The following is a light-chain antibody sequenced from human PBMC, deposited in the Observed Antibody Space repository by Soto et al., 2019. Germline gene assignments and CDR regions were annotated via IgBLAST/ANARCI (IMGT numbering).Light chain of an antibody. J-gene: IGKJ2*01. CDR1: QSVSNSY. CDR2: DAS. V-gene: IGKV3D-20*01. Sequence: EIVLTQSPATLSLSPGERATLSCGASQSVSNSYLAWYQQKPGLAPRLLIYDASSRATGIPDRFSGSGSGTDFPLTISSLEPEDYAVNYCQQYGSSPPYTFGQGTKLEIK. CDR3: QQYGSSPPYT.